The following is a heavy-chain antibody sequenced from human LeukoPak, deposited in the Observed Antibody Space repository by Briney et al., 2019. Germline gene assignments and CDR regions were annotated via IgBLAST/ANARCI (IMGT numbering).Heavy chain of an antibody. J-gene: IGHJ3*02. CDR3: ARGFYYDSGATWRAFNI. V-gene: IGHV3-20*04. CDR1: GFTFDDYG. Sequence: GGSLRLSCAASGFTFDDYGMSWVRRAPGKGLEWVSGINWNGDSTNYADSVKGRFTISRDNAKNSLYLQVNSLRAEDTALYYCARGFYYDSGATWRAFNIRGQGTMVTVFS. D-gene: IGHD3-22*01. CDR2: INWNGDST.